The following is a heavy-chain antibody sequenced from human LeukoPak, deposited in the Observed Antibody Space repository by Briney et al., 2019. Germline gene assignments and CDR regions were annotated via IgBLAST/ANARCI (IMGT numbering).Heavy chain of an antibody. CDR2: IWYDGSNK. CDR1: GFTFSSYG. CDR3: AKDLSGGSQYYFDY. V-gene: IGHV3-33*06. D-gene: IGHD2-15*01. J-gene: IGHJ4*02. Sequence: GGSLRLSCAASGFTFSSYGMHWVRQAPGKGLEWVAVIWYDGSNKYYAVSVKGRFTISRDNSKNTLYLQMNSLRAEDTAVYYCAKDLSGGSQYYFDYWGPGTLVTFSS.